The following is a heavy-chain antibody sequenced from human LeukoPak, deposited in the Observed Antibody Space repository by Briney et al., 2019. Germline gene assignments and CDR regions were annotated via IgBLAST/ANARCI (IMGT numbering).Heavy chain of an antibody. J-gene: IGHJ6*02. D-gene: IGHD3-16*01. CDR2: IKQDGSEE. V-gene: IGHV3-7*01. Sequence: AGGSLRLSCAASGFTFSSYWMSWVRQAPGKGLEWVANIKQDGSEEYYVDSVKGRFTISRDNAKNSLFLQMNSLRAEDTAVYYCARAHGGSGLYYYYYGMDVWGQGTTVTVSS. CDR1: GFTFSSYW. CDR3: ARAHGGSGLYYYYYGMDV.